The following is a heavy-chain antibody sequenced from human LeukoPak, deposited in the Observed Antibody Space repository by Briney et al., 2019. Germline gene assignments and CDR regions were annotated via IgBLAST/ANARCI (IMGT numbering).Heavy chain of an antibody. V-gene: IGHV4-59*01. J-gene: IGHJ6*03. Sequence: PSETLSLTCTVSGGSISSYYWSWIRQPPGKGLEWIGYIYYSGSTNYNPSLKSRVTISVKTSKNQFSLKLSSVTAADTAIYYCARDRLLEDRDFYSYYYMDVWGKGTTVTVSS. D-gene: IGHD1-1*01. CDR1: GGSISSYY. CDR2: IYYSGST. CDR3: ARDRLLEDRDFYSYYYMDV.